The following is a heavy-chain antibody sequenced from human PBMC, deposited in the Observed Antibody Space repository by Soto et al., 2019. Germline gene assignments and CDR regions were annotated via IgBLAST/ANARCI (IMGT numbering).Heavy chain of an antibody. CDR2: IYYSGST. D-gene: IGHD2-15*01. CDR1: GGSVSSGSYY. Sequence: SETLSLTCTVSGGSVSSGSYYWSWIRQPPGKGLEWIGYIYYSGSTYYNPSLKSRVTISVDTSKNQFSLKLSSVTAADTAVYYCAGARGARYFDYWGQGTLVTVSS. J-gene: IGHJ4*02. CDR3: AGARGARYFDY. V-gene: IGHV4-30-4*01.